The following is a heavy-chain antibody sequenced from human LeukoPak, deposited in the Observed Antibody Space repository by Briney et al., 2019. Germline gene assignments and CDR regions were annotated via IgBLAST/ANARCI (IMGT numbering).Heavy chain of an antibody. V-gene: IGHV3-73*01. Sequence: GGSLKLSCAASGFTFSGSAMHWVRQASGKGLEWVGRIRSEANSYATAYAASVKGRFTISRDDSKNTAYLQMNSLKTEDTAVYYCTNYYDSSGYSPLDYWGQGTLVTVSS. J-gene: IGHJ4*02. CDR2: IRSEANSYAT. CDR3: TNYYDSSGYSPLDY. CDR1: GFTFSGSA. D-gene: IGHD3-22*01.